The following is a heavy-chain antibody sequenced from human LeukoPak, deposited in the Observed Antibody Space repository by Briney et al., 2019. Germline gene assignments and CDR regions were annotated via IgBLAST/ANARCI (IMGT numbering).Heavy chain of an antibody. V-gene: IGHV1-24*01. CDR2: FDPEDGET. J-gene: IGHJ2*01. Sequence: ASVKVSCKVSGYTLTELSMHWVRQAPGKGLEWMGGFDPEDGETIYAQKFQGRVTMTEDTSTDTAYMELSSLRSEDTAVYYCATEIPSRYYGSGTYGHFDLWGRGTLVTVSS. D-gene: IGHD3-10*01. CDR1: GYTLTELS. CDR3: ATEIPSRYYGSGTYGHFDL.